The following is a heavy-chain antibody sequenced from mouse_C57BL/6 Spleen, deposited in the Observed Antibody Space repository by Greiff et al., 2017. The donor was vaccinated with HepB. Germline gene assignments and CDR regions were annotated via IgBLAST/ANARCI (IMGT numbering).Heavy chain of an antibody. Sequence: VKLQESGAELVRPGASVTLSCKASGYTFTDYEMHWVKQTPVHGLEWIGAIDPETGGTAYNQKFKGKAILTADKSSSTAYMELRSLTSEDSAVYYCTRPITTVVATVDYWGQGTTLTVSS. J-gene: IGHJ2*01. CDR2: IDPETGGT. V-gene: IGHV1-15*01. D-gene: IGHD1-1*01. CDR1: GYTFTDYE. CDR3: TRPITTVVATVDY.